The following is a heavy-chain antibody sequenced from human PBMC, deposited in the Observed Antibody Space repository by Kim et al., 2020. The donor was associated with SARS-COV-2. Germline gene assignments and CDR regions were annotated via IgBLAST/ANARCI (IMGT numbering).Heavy chain of an antibody. D-gene: IGHD2-15*01. V-gene: IGHV1-69*01. J-gene: IGHJ6*02. Sequence: AQKFQGRDTITADEPTSTAYMELSSLRSEDTAVYYCARAGVAPWGGMDVWGQGTTVTVSS. CDR3: ARAGVAPWGGMDV.